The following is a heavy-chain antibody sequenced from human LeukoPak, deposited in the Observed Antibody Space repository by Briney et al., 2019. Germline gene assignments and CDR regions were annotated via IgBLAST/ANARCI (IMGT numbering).Heavy chain of an antibody. CDR1: GGSFGGYY. V-gene: IGHV4-34*01. D-gene: IGHD3-10*01. J-gene: IGHJ5*02. CDR3: ARGGVTMVRRTGVFDP. Sequence: SETLSLTCAVYGGSFGGYYWSWIRQPPGKGLEWIGEINHSGSTNYNPSLKSRVTISVDTSKNQFSLKLSSVTAADTAVYYCARGGVTMVRRTGVFDPWGQGILVTVSS. CDR2: INHSGST.